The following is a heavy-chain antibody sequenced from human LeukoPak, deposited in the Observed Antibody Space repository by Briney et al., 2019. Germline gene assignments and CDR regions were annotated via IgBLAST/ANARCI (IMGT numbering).Heavy chain of an antibody. CDR3: ARTGNHCSSTSCYVY. CDR2: INHSGST. J-gene: IGHJ4*02. D-gene: IGHD2-2*01. CDR1: GGSFSGYY. V-gene: IGHV4-34*01. Sequence: SETLSLTCAVYGGSFSGYYWSWVRQPPGKGLEWIGEINHSGSTNYNPSLKSRVTISVDTSKNQYFLKLSSVTAEDTAVYYCARTGNHCSSTSCYVYWDQGTLVAVSS.